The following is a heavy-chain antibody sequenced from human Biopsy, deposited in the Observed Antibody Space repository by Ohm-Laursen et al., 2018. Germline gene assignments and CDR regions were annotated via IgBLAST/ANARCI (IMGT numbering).Heavy chain of an antibody. CDR3: ATKLTGYFHH. CDR2: NIPILGTG. CDR1: GGTFSNYG. V-gene: IGHV1-69*06. Sequence: TSVKVSCKAPGGTFSNYGVNWVRQAPGQGLEWLGGNIPILGTGNYAQKFQDRVTVAADTSTSTATMELRSLRSDDTAVYYCATKLTGYFHHWGQGTLVIVSS. D-gene: IGHD3-9*01. J-gene: IGHJ1*01.